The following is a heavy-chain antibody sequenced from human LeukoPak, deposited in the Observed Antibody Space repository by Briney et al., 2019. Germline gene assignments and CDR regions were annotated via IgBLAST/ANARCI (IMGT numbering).Heavy chain of an antibody. V-gene: IGHV4-59*08. J-gene: IGHJ4*02. CDR1: GAPISDYY. CDR3: ARRGFFDY. Sequence: SETLSLTCAISGAPISDYYWSWIRQSPGKGLEWIGVISNSGSTSYNPSLKSRVAISRDTSKNQLSLNVSSVAAADTAVYYCARRGFFDYWGQGTLATVSS. CDR2: ISNSGST.